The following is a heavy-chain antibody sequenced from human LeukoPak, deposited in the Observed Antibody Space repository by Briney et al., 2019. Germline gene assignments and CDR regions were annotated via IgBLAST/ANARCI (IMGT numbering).Heavy chain of an antibody. CDR3: ASGDVQFDY. V-gene: IGHV3-30*04. CDR1: GFTFSSYA. Sequence: PGGSLRLSCAASGFTFSSYAMHWVRQAPGKGLEWVAVISYDGSNNYYADSVKGRFTISRDNSKNTLYLQMNSLRAEDTAVYYCASGDVQFDYWGQGTLVTVSS. CDR2: ISYDGSNN. D-gene: IGHD3-10*01. J-gene: IGHJ4*02.